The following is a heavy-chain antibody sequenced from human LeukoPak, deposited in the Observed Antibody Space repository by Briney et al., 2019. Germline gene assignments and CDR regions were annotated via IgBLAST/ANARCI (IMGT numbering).Heavy chain of an antibody. D-gene: IGHD4-17*01. Sequence: GGSLRLSCAASGFTFSSYDMHWVRQATGKGLEWVSAIGTAGDTYYPGSVKGRFTISRENAKNSLYLQMNSLRAGDTAVYYCARFGDYAAFDIWGQGTMVTVSS. CDR1: GFTFSSYD. CDR2: IGTAGDT. V-gene: IGHV3-13*01. CDR3: ARFGDYAAFDI. J-gene: IGHJ3*02.